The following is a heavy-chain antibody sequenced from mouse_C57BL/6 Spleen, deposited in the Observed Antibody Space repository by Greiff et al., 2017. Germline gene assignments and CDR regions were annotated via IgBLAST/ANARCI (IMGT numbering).Heavy chain of an antibody. D-gene: IGHD3-1*01. Sequence: QVQLQQPGAELVKPGDSVKLSCKASGYTFTSYWMPWVKQRPGQGLEWFGMIHSNSGSTNYNEKFKSKATLTVDKSSSTAYMQLSSLTSEDTAVYYCARGGYDYWSQGTTLSVSS. J-gene: IGHJ2*01. CDR3: ARGGYDY. CDR1: GYTFTSYW. V-gene: IGHV1-64*01. CDR2: IHSNSGST.